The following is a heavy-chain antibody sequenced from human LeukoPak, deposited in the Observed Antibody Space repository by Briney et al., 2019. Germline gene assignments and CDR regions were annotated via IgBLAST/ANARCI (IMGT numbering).Heavy chain of an antibody. D-gene: IGHD5-12*01. CDR3: ARESSGYYPNNWFDP. V-gene: IGHV3-11*04. Sequence: LSLTCTVSGGSISSYYWSWIRQAPGKGLEWISYITSSGTTKYYADSVRGRFTISRDNAKNSLYLQMNSLRAEDTAVYYCARESSGYYPNNWFDPWGQGTLVTVSS. J-gene: IGHJ5*02. CDR2: ITSSGTTK. CDR1: GGSISSYY.